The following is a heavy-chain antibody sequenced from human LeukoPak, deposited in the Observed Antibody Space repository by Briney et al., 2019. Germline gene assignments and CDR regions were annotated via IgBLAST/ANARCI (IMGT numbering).Heavy chain of an antibody. CDR3: ARRSSITRSLDY. CDR2: IYYSGST. J-gene: IGHJ4*02. CDR1: GGSISRSSYY. D-gene: IGHD3-3*02. V-gene: IGHV4-39*01. Sequence: SETLSLTCTVSGGSISRSSYYWGWIRQPPGKGLEWIGSIYYSGSTYYNPSLKSRVTISVDTSKNQFSLKLSSVTAADTAVYYCARRSSITRSLDYWGQGTLVTVSS.